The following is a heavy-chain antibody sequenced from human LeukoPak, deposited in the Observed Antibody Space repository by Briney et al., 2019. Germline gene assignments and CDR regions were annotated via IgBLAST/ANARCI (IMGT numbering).Heavy chain of an antibody. CDR2: ISGSGGST. D-gene: IGHD3-10*02. V-gene: IGHV3-23*01. Sequence: GGSLRLSCAASGFTFSSYGMSWVRQAPGKGLEWVSAISGSGGSTYYADSVKGRFTISRDNAKNTLSLQMNSLRAEDTAVYYCAELGITMIGGVWGKGTTVTISS. CDR1: GFTFSSYG. CDR3: AELGITMIGGV. J-gene: IGHJ6*04.